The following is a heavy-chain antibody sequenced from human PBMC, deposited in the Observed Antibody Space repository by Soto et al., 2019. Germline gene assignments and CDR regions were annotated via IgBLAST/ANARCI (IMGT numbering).Heavy chain of an antibody. CDR1: GFTFSGSA. CDR3: TRGDDFDAFDI. CDR2: IRSKANSYAT. J-gene: IGHJ3*02. V-gene: IGHV3-73*01. Sequence: PGGSLRLSCAASGFTFSGSAMHWVRQASGKGLEWVGRIRSKANSYATAYAASVKGRFTISRDDSKNTAYLQMNSLKTEDTAVYYCTRGDDFDAFDIWGQGTMVTVSS. D-gene: IGHD2-21*02.